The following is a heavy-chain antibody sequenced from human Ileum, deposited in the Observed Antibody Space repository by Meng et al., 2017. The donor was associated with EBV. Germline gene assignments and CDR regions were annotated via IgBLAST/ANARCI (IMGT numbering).Heavy chain of an antibody. CDR2: IIHGGSP. V-gene: IGHV4-34*12. D-gene: IGHD2-8*02. CDR3: ARRPTGIDY. J-gene: IGHJ4*02. Sequence: QVQLQQWGAGRLKPSETLSLTWAVKGGALSGAYWNWIRQPPGKGLEWIGEIIHGGSPSYNPSLKSRVTISIDTSKNQLSLMLSSVTAADTAVYYCARRPTGIDYWGQGTLVTVSS. CDR1: GGALSGAY.